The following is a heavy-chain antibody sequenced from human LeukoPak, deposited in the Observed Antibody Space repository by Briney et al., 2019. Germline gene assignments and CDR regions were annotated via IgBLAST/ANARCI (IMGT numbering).Heavy chain of an antibody. J-gene: IGHJ5*02. V-gene: IGHV4-30-4*01. D-gene: IGHD3-3*01. CDR2: IYYSGCT. CDR1: GGSISSGDYY. Sequence: SETLSLTCTVSGGSISSGDYYWSWIRQPPGKGLEWIGYIYYSGCTYYNPSLKSRVTISVDTSKNQFSLKLSSVTAADTAVYYCARESRDFWSGINWFDPWGQGTLVTVSS. CDR3: ARESRDFWSGINWFDP.